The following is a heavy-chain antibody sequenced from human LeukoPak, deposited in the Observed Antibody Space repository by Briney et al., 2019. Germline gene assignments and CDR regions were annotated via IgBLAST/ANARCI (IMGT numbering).Heavy chain of an antibody. CDR3: ARHEVDYYDSSGYYPSRDAFDI. CDR1: GGSISSYY. CDR2: IYYSGST. D-gene: IGHD3-22*01. J-gene: IGHJ3*02. V-gene: IGHV4-59*08. Sequence: PSETLSLTCIVSGGSISSYYWSWIRQPPGKGLEWIGYIYYSGSTNYNPSLKSRVTISVDTSKNQFSLKLSSVTAADTAVYYCARHEVDYYDSSGYYPSRDAFDIWGQGTMVTVSS.